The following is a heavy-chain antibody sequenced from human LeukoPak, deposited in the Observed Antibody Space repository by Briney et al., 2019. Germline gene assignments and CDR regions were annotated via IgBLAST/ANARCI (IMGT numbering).Heavy chain of an antibody. CDR1: GFTFSSYW. CDR2: IKQDGSEK. V-gene: IGHV3-7*01. CDR3: ARVLLWFGELDGFDY. Sequence: GGSLRLSCAASGFTFSSYWMSWVRQAPGKGLEWVANIKQDGSEKYYVDSVKGRFTISRDNAKNSLYLQMNSLRAEDTAVYYCARVLLWFGELDGFDYWGQGTLVTVSS. J-gene: IGHJ4*02. D-gene: IGHD3-10*01.